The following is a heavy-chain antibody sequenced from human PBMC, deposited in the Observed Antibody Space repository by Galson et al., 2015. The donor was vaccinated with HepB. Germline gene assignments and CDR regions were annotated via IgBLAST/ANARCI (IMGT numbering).Heavy chain of an antibody. CDR2: IGASGDNT. Sequence: SLRLSCAASGFTFNTYAMSWVRQAPGKGLEWVSAIGASGDNTYYSNSVKGRFAISRDNFKKTLYLQMNSLRAEDTAVYYCAKELCGGACYAPNNDWFDPWGQGTLVTVSA. J-gene: IGHJ5*02. CDR3: AKELCGGACYAPNNDWFDP. V-gene: IGHV3-23*01. D-gene: IGHD2-21*02. CDR1: GFTFNTYA.